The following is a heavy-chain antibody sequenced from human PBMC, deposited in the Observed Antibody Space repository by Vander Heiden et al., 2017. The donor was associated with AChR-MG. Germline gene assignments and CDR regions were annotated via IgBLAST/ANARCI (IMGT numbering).Heavy chain of an antibody. Sequence: EVQLVESGGGLVQPGGSLRLSCAASGFTFSSSWMIWVGQAPGKRPEWVANIKKDGTDKYYVDSVEGRFTISRDNAQNSRFLQMNSLRAEDTAVYYCVRDSGWLLRDWGQGTLVTVSS. CDR1: GFTFSSSW. V-gene: IGHV3-7*01. D-gene: IGHD3-9*01. CDR2: IKKDGTDK. J-gene: IGHJ4*02. CDR3: VRDSGWLLRD.